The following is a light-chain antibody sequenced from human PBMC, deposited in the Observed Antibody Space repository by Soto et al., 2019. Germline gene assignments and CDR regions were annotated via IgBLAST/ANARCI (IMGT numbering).Light chain of an antibody. Sequence: QSVLTQPPSASGTPGQRGTISWSGSSSNIGSNYGYWYQQLPGTAPKLLIYRNNQRPSGVPDRFSGSKSGTSASLAISGLRSEDEADYYCAAWDDSLSGPLYVFGTGTKVTVL. CDR2: RNN. J-gene: IGLJ1*01. CDR1: SSNIGSNY. CDR3: AAWDDSLSGPLYV. V-gene: IGLV1-47*01.